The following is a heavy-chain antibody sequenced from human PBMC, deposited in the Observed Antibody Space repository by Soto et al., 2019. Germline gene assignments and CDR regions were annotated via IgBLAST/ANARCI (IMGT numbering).Heavy chain of an antibody. CDR1: GYTFSTYG. Sequence: QAQLVQSGGEMRKPGASVKVSCKASGYTFSTYGITWVRRAPGQGLEWMGWINPLKGDTNSAARFQDRLTMTTDTSTRTAYMELRSLTSDDTAVYYCARVKVPAAILGAFDLWGQGTVVTVSS. CDR2: INPLKGDT. V-gene: IGHV1-18*01. D-gene: IGHD2-2*02. CDR3: ARVKVPAAILGAFDL. J-gene: IGHJ3*01.